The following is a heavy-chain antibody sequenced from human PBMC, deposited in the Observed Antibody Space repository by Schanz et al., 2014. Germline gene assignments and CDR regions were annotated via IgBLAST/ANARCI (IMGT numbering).Heavy chain of an antibody. CDR3: ARAHGNSWYGKGLDC. Sequence: QVQLVESGGGVVQFGRSLRLSCVASGFTFSSYGMHWVRQAPGKGLEWVAVIWSDGSTKYYADSVKGRFTISRDNSKNTLYLQMNSLRADDTAVYFCARAHGNSWYGKGLDCWGQGTQVTVSS. CDR2: IWSDGSTK. V-gene: IGHV3-33*01. J-gene: IGHJ4*02. CDR1: GFTFSSYG. D-gene: IGHD6-13*01.